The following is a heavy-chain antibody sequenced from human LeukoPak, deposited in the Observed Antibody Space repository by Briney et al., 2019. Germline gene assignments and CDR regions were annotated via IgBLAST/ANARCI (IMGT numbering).Heavy chain of an antibody. V-gene: IGHV3-23*01. CDR1: GFTFSSNA. Sequence: GGSLRLSCAASGFTFSSNAMTWVRQAPGKGLEWVSAIRGGGGSTYYADSVKGRFTISRDNSKNTLYLQMNSLRAEDTAVYYCTGYDPFDYWGQGTLVTVSS. CDR3: TGYDPFDY. CDR2: IRGGGGST. J-gene: IGHJ4*02. D-gene: IGHD5-12*01.